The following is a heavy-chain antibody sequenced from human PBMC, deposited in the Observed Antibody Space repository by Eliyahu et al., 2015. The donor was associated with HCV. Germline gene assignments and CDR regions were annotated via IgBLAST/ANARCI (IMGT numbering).Heavy chain of an antibody. D-gene: IGHD5-24*01. Sequence: EVQLVESGGGLVKPGGSLRLSCAASGFTFSSYSMNWVRQAPGKGLEWVSSISSSSSYIYYPHSVKGRFTISRDNAKNSLYLQMNSLRAEDTAVYYCASSRDGYKKGVLGYWGQGTLVTVSS. J-gene: IGHJ4*02. CDR1: GFTFSSYS. V-gene: IGHV3-21*01. CDR2: ISSSSSYI. CDR3: ASSRDGYKKGVLGY.